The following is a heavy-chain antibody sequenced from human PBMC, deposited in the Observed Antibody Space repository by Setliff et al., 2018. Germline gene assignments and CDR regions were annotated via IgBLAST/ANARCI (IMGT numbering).Heavy chain of an antibody. CDR3: ARNPDFLQYSFDL. Sequence: SETLSLTCTVSGGSISSGGYYWSWIRQHPGKGLEWIGYIYYSGSTSYYNPSLKSRVTISVDTSRSQFSLKLRSVTAADMALYYCARNPDFLQYSFDLWGRGTLVTVSS. CDR2: IYYSGSTS. CDR1: GGSISSGGYY. J-gene: IGHJ2*01. D-gene: IGHD1-26*01. V-gene: IGHV4-31*03.